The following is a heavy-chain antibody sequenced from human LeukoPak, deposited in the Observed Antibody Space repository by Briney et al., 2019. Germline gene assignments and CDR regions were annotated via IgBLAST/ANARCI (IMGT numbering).Heavy chain of an antibody. D-gene: IGHD3-22*01. CDR1: GFTFRSYW. CDR2: IDQDGSEI. CDR3: AKGLFYYDSSGYYDIDY. Sequence: GGSLRLSCPVSGFTFRSYWMSWVRQAPGKGLEWVANIDQDGSEIYYVDSVKGRFTLSRDNAKNSLYLHMNSLRVEDTAVYYCAKGLFYYDSSGYYDIDYWGQGALVTVSS. J-gene: IGHJ4*02. V-gene: IGHV3-7*01.